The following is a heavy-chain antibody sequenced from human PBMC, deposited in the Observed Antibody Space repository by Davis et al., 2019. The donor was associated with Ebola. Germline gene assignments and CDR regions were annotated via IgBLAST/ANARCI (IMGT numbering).Heavy chain of an antibody. V-gene: IGHV3-43*01. CDR3: ARDLGHDYGDYVAGMDV. CDR2: ISWYGGSR. J-gene: IGHJ6*02. D-gene: IGHD4-17*01. CDR1: GFTFDDYT. Sequence: GESLKISCAASGFTFDDYTMHWVRQVPGKGLEWVYRISWYGGSRSYADPVKGRLTLSRDNSKNTQYLQMNSRRAEDTAVYYCARDLGHDYGDYVAGMDVWGQGTTVTVSS.